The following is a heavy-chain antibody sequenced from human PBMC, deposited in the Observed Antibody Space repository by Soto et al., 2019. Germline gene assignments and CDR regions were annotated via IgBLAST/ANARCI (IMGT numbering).Heavy chain of an antibody. CDR2: LSYDGSEK. J-gene: IGHJ6*02. V-gene: IGHV3-33*01. Sequence: GGSLRLSCAAAGCPFRDYAFHWVRQPPGKGLEWVAVLSYDGSEKYYGDSVKGRFTISRDNAKNMLYLQLSSLRAEDTAVYYCARGQLVNPGYYYGMDIWGQGTTVTVSS. CDR3: ARGQLVNPGYYYGMDI. CDR1: GCPFRDYA. D-gene: IGHD3-22*01.